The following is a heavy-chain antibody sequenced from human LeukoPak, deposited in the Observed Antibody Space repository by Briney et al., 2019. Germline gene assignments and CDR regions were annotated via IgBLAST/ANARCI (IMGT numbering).Heavy chain of an antibody. V-gene: IGHV1-8*01. J-gene: IGHJ4*02. CDR1: GYTFTSYD. Sequence: GASVKVSCKASGYTFTSYDINWVRQATGQGLEWMGWMNPNSGNTGYAQKFQGRVTLTRNTSITTAYMELSSLRSEDTAVYYCARDRTNGVCPHFDYWGQGTLVTVSS. CDR2: MNPNSGNT. CDR3: ARDRTNGVCPHFDY. D-gene: IGHD2-8*01.